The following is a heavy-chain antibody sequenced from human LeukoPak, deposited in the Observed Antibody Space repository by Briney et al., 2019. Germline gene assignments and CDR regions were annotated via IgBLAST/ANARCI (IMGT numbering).Heavy chain of an antibody. J-gene: IGHJ4*02. CDR1: GFTFSRHG. D-gene: IGHD2-21*02. CDR2: ISYDGSNK. Sequence: GGSLRLSCAASGFTFSRHGIHWVRQAPGKGLEWVAVISYDGSNKYYADSVKGRFSISRDNSKNTLYLQVNGLRTEDTAVYYCAKDRLLNCRGDCYIFDYWGQGTVVTVSS. CDR3: AKDRLLNCRGDCYIFDY. V-gene: IGHV3-30*18.